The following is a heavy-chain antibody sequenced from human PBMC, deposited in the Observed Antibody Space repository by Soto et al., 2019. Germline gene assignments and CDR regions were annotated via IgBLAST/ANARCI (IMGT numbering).Heavy chain of an antibody. J-gene: IGHJ6*02. D-gene: IGHD2-2*02. CDR1: GFTFSDYY. CDR3: AQENSGIVVVPAAIRDLYGMDV. V-gene: IGHV3-11*01. Sequence: PGGSLRLSCVASGFTFSDYYMSWIRQAPGKGLEWVSYISSSGSTIYYADSVKGRFTISRDNAKNSLYLQMNSLRAEDTAVYYCAQENSGIVVVPAAIRDLYGMDVWGQGTTVTVSS. CDR2: ISSSGSTI.